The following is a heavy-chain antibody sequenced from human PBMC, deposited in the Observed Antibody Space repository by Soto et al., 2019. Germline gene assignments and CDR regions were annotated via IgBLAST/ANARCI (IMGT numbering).Heavy chain of an antibody. CDR1: GGTFSTYD. CDR2: INPFYGTT. CDR3: ARQTKSPNPSSNYAMDV. V-gene: IGHV1-69*01. J-gene: IGHJ6*02. Sequence: QVQLVQSGAEVKKPGSSVKVACKSFGGTFSTYDFSWVRQAPGQGLEWMGGINPFYGTTNYAQNFQDGVTITADGSTNTVFMELSSLRSEDTAVSFCARQTKSPNPSSNYAMDVWGQGTTVTVSS.